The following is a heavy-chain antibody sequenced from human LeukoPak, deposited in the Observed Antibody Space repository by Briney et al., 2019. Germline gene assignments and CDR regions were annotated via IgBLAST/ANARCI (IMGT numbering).Heavy chain of an antibody. CDR1: GYSISSGYY. CDR2: MYHSGNS. Sequence: SETLSLTCTVSGYSISSGYYWGWIRQPPGKGLEWIGSMYHSGNSYYKSSLKSRVTISVDTSKNQFSFKLSSVTVADTAVYYCARMFRGDYVPDYWGQGTLVTVSS. D-gene: IGHD4-17*01. J-gene: IGHJ4*02. V-gene: IGHV4-38-2*02. CDR3: ARMFRGDYVPDY.